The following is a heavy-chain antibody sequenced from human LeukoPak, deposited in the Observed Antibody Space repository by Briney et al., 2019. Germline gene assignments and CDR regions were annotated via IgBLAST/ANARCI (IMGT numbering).Heavy chain of an antibody. V-gene: IGHV4-61*02. CDR3: AREGPPNGSGVLRWFGP. Sequence: SETLSLTCTVSGGSISSGSYYWSWIRQPAGKGLEWIGRIYTSGSTNYNPSLKSRVTISVDTSKNPFSLKLSSVTAADTAVYYCAREGPPNGSGVLRWFGPWGQGTLVTVSS. CDR2: IYTSGST. J-gene: IGHJ5*02. CDR1: GGSISSGSYY. D-gene: IGHD3-10*01.